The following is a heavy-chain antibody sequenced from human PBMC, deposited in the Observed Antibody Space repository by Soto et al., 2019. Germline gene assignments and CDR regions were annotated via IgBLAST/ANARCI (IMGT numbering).Heavy chain of an antibody. CDR1: GTAFPGYY. CDR2: INPSGGST. D-gene: IGHD2-15*01. CDR3: ARESGGSCYSLFCYYYGMDV. V-gene: IGHV1-46*01. J-gene: IGHJ6*02. Sequence: VDSVRVSGKTSGTAFPGYYMHGVGQAPGQGLEWMGIINPSGGSTSYAQKFQGRVTMTRDTSTSTVYMELSSLRSEDTAVYYCARESGGSCYSLFCYYYGMDVWGQGTTVTVSS.